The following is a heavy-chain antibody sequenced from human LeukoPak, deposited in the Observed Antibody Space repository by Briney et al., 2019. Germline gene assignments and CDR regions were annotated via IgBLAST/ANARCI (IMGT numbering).Heavy chain of an antibody. V-gene: IGHV4-61*02. D-gene: IGHD3-10*01. Sequence: SETLSLTCTVSGGSISSGSYYWSWIRQPAGKGLEWIGRIYTSGSTNYNPSLKSRATISVDTSKNQFSLKLSSVTAADTAVYYCASTYYYGSGSYGYWGRGTLVTVSS. CDR1: GGSISSGSYY. J-gene: IGHJ4*02. CDR2: IYTSGST. CDR3: ASTYYYGSGSYGY.